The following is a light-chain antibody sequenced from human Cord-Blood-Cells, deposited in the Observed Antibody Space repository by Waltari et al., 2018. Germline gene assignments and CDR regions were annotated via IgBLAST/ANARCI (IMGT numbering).Light chain of an antibody. V-gene: IGLV2-14*01. Sequence: QSALTQPASVSGSPGQSINISCTVTSSDVGGYNYVSWYQQHPGKAPKLMIDDVSNRPSGVSNRFSGSKSGNTASLTISGLQAEDESDYYCSSYTSSSTWVFGGGTKLTVL. J-gene: IGLJ3*02. CDR1: SSDVGGYNY. CDR3: SSYTSSSTWV. CDR2: DVS.